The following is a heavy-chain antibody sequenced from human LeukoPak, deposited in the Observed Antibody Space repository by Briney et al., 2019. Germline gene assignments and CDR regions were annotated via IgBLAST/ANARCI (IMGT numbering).Heavy chain of an antibody. CDR2: IWYYRSNK. CDR1: GFPYRSYR. J-gene: IGHJ5*02. CDR3: ARHQGLGCFDP. Sequence: GGSLRLSCAPSGFPYRSYRMHWPRQAPDKALAWVADIWYYRSNKYYADSVKGRFTISRDNSKNTLYLPMNSLRAEDTAVYYCARHQGLGCFDPWGQRTLATASS. V-gene: IGHV3-33*01. D-gene: IGHD6-6*01.